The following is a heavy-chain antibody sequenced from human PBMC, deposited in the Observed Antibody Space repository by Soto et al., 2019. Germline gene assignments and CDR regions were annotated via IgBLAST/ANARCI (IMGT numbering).Heavy chain of an antibody. V-gene: IGHV4-34*01. CDR2: INHSGST. D-gene: IGHD6-13*01. Sequence: QVQLQQWGAGLLKPSETLSLTCAVYGGSFSGYYWSWIRQPPGKGLEWIEEINHSGSTNYNPSLKRRVTISVDTSKTQFSQKLSSVTAADTAVYYCARTYSSSWSHIEYWGQGTLVTVSS. CDR1: GGSFSGYY. CDR3: ARTYSSSWSHIEY. J-gene: IGHJ4*02.